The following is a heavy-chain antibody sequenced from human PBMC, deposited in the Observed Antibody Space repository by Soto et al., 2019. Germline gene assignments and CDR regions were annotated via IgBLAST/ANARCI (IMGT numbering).Heavy chain of an antibody. J-gene: IGHJ3*02. Sequence: QVQLQESGPGLVQPSQTLSLACTVSGGSITTVGNYWSWIRQFPGKGLEWIEHISYSGSTNSNPSLRSRLSMSVDTSKNQFSLELSSVTAADTAVYYCARLLGSGNYLGIFDAFDIWGQGTVVTVSS. CDR2: ISYSGST. D-gene: IGHD1-26*01. CDR1: GGSITTVGNY. V-gene: IGHV4-31*03. CDR3: ARLLGSGNYLGIFDAFDI.